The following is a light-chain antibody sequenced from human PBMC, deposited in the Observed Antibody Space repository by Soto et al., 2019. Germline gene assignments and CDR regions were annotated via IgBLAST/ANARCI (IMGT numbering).Light chain of an antibody. CDR3: QSYDDSLSVHYV. J-gene: IGLJ1*01. V-gene: IGLV1-40*01. CDR1: SSNIGSTYD. Sequence: QSVLTQPPSVSGAPGQRVTISCTXSSSNIGSTYDVQWYQQLPGTAPKLLIHGNTDRPSGVPDRFSGSKSGTSASLAITGLQADDEADYYCQSYDDSLSVHYVFGTGTKVTVL. CDR2: GNT.